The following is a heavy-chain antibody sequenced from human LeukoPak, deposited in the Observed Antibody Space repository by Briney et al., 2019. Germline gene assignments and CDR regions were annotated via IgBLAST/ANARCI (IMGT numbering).Heavy chain of an antibody. Sequence: PSETLSLTCTVSGGSISSYYWSWIRQPPGKGLEWIGYIYYSGSTNYNPSLKSRVTMSVDTSKNQFSLKLSSVTAADTAVYYCARVGTTVTTLYYYYYMDVWGKGTTVTVSS. J-gene: IGHJ6*03. D-gene: IGHD4-11*01. CDR3: ARVGTTVTTLYYYYYMDV. CDR1: GGSISSYY. CDR2: IYYSGST. V-gene: IGHV4-59*12.